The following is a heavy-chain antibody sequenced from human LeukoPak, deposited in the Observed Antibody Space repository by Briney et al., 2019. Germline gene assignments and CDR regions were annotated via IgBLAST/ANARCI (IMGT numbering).Heavy chain of an antibody. D-gene: IGHD3-16*02. CDR1: GGSISSYY. CDR3: ARGPYVWGGYRYNDY. Sequence: PSETLSLTCTVSGGSISSYYWSWIRQPPGKGLEWIGYIYYSGSTNYNPSLKSRVTISVDTSKNQFSLKLSSVTAADTAVYYCARGPYVWGGYRYNDYWGQGTLVTVSS. V-gene: IGHV4-59*01. J-gene: IGHJ4*02. CDR2: IYYSGST.